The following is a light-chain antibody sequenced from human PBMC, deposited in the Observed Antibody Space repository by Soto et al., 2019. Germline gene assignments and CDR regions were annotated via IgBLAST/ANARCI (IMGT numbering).Light chain of an antibody. Sequence: QSALTQPASVSGSPGQSITISCTGTSSDVGASNYVSWYQQHPGEAPKLMISDVTDRPSGVSYRFSGSKSGSMASLTISGLQAEDEADYFCTSYTTNSTVVFGGGTKLTVL. CDR1: SSDVGASNY. CDR3: TSYTTNSTVV. CDR2: DVT. V-gene: IGLV2-14*03. J-gene: IGLJ2*01.